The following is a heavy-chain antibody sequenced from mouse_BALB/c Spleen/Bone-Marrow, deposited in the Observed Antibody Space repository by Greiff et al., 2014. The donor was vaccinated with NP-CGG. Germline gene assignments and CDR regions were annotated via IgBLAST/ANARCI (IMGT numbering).Heavy chain of an antibody. CDR2: IRNKANGYTT. V-gene: IGHV7-3*02. Sequence: EVMLVESGGGLVQPGGSLRLSCATSGFTITDYYMNWVRQPPGKALEWLGFIRNKANGYTTEYSASVKSRFTISRDNSQNILYLQMNTLRADDSATYYCARDKGRVFFDYWGQGTTLTVSS. CDR3: ARDKGRVFFDY. CDR1: GFTITDYY. J-gene: IGHJ2*01.